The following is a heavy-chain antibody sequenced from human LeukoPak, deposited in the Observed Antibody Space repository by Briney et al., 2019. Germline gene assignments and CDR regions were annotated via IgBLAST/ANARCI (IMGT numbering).Heavy chain of an antibody. CDR3: ARDEYCDDTSGSY. D-gene: IGHD3-22*01. V-gene: IGHV3-7*01. CDR2: IKQDGSEK. Sequence: GGSLRLSCAASGFTFSSYWMSWVGQAPGKGLEWVANIKQDGSEKYYVDSMKGRFTISRENAKNSLYLQMNSPRAEDTAVYYCARDEYCDDTSGSYWGQGTLVTVSS. J-gene: IGHJ4*02. CDR1: GFTFSSYW.